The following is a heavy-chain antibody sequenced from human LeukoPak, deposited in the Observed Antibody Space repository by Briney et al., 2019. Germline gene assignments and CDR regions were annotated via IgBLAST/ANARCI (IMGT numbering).Heavy chain of an antibody. D-gene: IGHD3-10*01. V-gene: IGHV1-3*03. Sequence: ASVKVSCKASGYTFTSYAMHWVRQAPGQRLEWMGWINAGNGNTKYSQEFQGRVTITRDTSASTAYMELSSLRSEDTAVYYCAKVGEHGEYRLSPFDYWGQGTLVTVSS. J-gene: IGHJ4*02. CDR2: INAGNGNT. CDR1: GYTFTSYA. CDR3: AKVGEHGEYRLSPFDY.